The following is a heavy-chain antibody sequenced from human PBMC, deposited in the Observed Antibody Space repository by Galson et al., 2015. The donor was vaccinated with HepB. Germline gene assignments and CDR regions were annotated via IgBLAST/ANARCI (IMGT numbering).Heavy chain of an antibody. D-gene: IGHD3-10*01. CDR1: GFTFSSYS. V-gene: IGHV3-48*02. J-gene: IGHJ6*02. CDR3: AREPYGSGSYYLNPYYYYYGMDV. Sequence: SLRLSCAASGFTFSSYSMNWVRQAPGKGLEWVSYISSSSSTIYYADSVKGRFTISRDNAKNSLYLQMNSLRDEDTAVYYCAREPYGSGSYYLNPYYYYYGMDVWGQGTTVTVSS. CDR2: ISSSSSTI.